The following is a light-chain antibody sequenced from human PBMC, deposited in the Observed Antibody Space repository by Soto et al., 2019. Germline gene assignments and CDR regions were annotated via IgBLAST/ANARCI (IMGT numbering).Light chain of an antibody. CDR1: QSVSSN. J-gene: IGKJ1*01. V-gene: IGKV3-15*01. Sequence: EIVMTQSPATLSVSPGERATLSCRASQSVSSNLGWYQQKPGQAPRLLIYDASTTAAGIPARFSGSGSGTEFTLNISNLQSEDFALYYCQQYYNLPRTFGQGTKVEIK. CDR2: DAS. CDR3: QQYYNLPRT.